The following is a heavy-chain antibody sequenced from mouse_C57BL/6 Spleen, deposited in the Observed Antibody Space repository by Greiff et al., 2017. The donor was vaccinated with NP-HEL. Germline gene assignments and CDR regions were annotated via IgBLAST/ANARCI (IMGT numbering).Heavy chain of an antibody. CDR1: GYAFSSSW. CDR3: AGVINYYAMDY. J-gene: IGHJ4*01. CDR2: IYPGDGDT. V-gene: IGHV1-82*01. D-gene: IGHD1-1*01. Sequence: VQLKESGPELVKPGASVKISCKASGYAFSSSWMNWVKQRPGTGLEWIGRIYPGDGDTNYNGKFKGKATLTADKSSSTAYMQLSSLTSEDSAVYFCAGVINYYAMDYWGQGTSVTVSS.